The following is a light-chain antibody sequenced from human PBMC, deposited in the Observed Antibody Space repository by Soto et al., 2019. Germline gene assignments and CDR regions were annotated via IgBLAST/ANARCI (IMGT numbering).Light chain of an antibody. CDR1: SGGIGGYNY. J-gene: IGLJ2*01. CDR3: SSYTTRNTLL. Sequence: QSALTQPASVSGSPGQSITISCTGTSGGIGGYNYVSWYQQHPGKAPKLMIYDVSDRPSGVSNRFSGSKSGNTASLTISGLRAEDEADYYCSSYTTRNTLLFGGGTKLTVL. CDR2: DVS. V-gene: IGLV2-14*01.